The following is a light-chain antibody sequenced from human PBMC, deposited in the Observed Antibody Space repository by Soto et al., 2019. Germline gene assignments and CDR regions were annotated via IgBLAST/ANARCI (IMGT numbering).Light chain of an antibody. CDR1: QGISSW. CDR2: AAS. Sequence: DIQMTQSPSSVSASVGDRVTITCRASQGISSWLVWYQQKPGKAPKLLIYAASSLQSGVPSRFSGSASGTELTLTISSLQPEDFATYYCQQANSFPPTFGQGTRLEIK. V-gene: IGKV1-12*01. CDR3: QQANSFPPT. J-gene: IGKJ5*01.